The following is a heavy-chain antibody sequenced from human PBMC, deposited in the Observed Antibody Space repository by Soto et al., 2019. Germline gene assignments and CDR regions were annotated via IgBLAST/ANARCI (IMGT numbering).Heavy chain of an antibody. CDR3: AKTGAVAAMGYHFDC. J-gene: IGHJ4*02. CDR2: ISHKGIDK. D-gene: IGHD6-19*01. V-gene: IGHV3-30*18. CDR1: GFTFSSYG. Sequence: QEHLVESGGGVVQPGTSLRLSCVASGFTFSSYGLYWVRQAPGKGLEWVAVISHKGIDKRYADSVQGRFTISRDNSKNTLYLQRNSLRPDDTAVYYGAKTGAVAAMGYHFDCWGQGTLVTVSS.